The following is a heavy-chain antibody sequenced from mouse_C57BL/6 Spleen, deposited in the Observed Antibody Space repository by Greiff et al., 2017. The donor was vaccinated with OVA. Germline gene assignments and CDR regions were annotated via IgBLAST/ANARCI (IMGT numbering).Heavy chain of an antibody. V-gene: IGHV1-18*01. D-gene: IGHD1-1*01. CDR1: GYTFTDYN. CDR2: INPNNGGT. Sequence: VQLQQSGPELVKPGASVKIPCKASGYTFTDYNMDWVKQSHGKSLEWIGDINPNNGGTIYNQKFKGKATLTVDKSSSTAYMELRSLTSEDTAVYYCSITTVASYYAMDYWGQGTSVTVSS. J-gene: IGHJ4*01. CDR3: SITTVASYYAMDY.